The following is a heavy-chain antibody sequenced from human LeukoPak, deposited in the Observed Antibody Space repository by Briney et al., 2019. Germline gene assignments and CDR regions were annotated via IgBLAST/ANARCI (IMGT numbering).Heavy chain of an antibody. V-gene: IGHV3-23*01. D-gene: IGHD1-26*01. CDR1: GFTFRVYR. CDR3: AKISWDGRVTFD. CDR2: IRGSGGDT. Sequence: QSGGSLRLSCAASGFTFRVYRMSWVRQPPGKGLEWVSAIRGSGGDTYYADSVTGRFTISRDNSKHTLSLQMNSQRAEDTAVYYCAKISWDGRVTFDWGQGTLVTVSS. J-gene: IGHJ4*02.